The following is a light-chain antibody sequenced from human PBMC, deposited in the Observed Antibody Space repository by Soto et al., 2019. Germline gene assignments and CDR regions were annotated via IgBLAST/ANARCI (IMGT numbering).Light chain of an antibody. J-gene: IGKJ4*01. V-gene: IGKV1-5*03. CDR3: QQYKTYGTT. CDR2: EAS. CDR1: QSISSW. Sequence: DIQMTQSPSTLSASVGDRVTITCRASQSISSWLAWYQQKPGRAPKVLIYEASTLASRVPSRFSGSGSATEFTLTISSLKPDDFANYHCQQYKTYGTTFGGGTKVEIK.